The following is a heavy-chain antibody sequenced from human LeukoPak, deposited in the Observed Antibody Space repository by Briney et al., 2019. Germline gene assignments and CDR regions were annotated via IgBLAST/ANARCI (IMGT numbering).Heavy chain of an antibody. CDR3: ASRVITNPW. J-gene: IGHJ4*02. CDR1: GGSFSSYY. D-gene: IGHD1-1*01. Sequence: PSETLSLTCTVSGGSFSSYYWGWIRQPPGKGLEWIGSIYRTGNTHYNPSLKDRVTLSVDTSKNQFSLNLRSMTAAGTAVYYCASRVITNPWWGRGTLVTVSS. CDR2: IYRTGNT. V-gene: IGHV4-38-2*02.